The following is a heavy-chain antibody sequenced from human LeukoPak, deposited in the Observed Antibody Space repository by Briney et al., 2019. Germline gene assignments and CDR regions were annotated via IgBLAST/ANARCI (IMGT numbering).Heavy chain of an antibody. D-gene: IGHD2-2*01. V-gene: IGHV4-61*02. Sequence: SQTLSLTCTVSGGSISSGSYYWSWIRQPAGKGLEWIGRIYTSGSTNYNPSLKSRVTISVDTSKNQFSLKLSSVIAADTAVYYCARTTEGYCRSASCFGFSYSYYMDVWGKGTTVTISS. CDR3: ARTTEGYCRSASCFGFSYSYYMDV. CDR1: GGSISSGSYY. CDR2: IYTSGST. J-gene: IGHJ6*03.